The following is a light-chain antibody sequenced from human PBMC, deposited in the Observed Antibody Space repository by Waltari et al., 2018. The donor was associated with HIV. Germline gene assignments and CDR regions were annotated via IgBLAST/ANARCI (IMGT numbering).Light chain of an antibody. CDR2: RVS. J-gene: IGKJ1*01. V-gene: IGKV1-5*03. CDR1: QSISSW. Sequence: DIQVNQSRCILSPSVGDTVNITCRASQSISSWLAWYQHQPGREPKLLIYRVSSLKSGVPSRFSGSGSGTEFTLTISSLETDDFATDYCQQYKSYSGTFGQGTKVEIK. CDR3: QQYKSYSGT.